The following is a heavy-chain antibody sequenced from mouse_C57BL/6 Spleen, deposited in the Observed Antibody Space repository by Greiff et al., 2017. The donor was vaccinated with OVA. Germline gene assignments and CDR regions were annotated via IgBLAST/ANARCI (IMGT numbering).Heavy chain of an antibody. CDR3: ARKAGGMDY. V-gene: IGHV3-6*01. CDR2: ISYDGSN. J-gene: IGHJ4*01. CDR1: GYSITSGYY. Sequence: EVKLVESGPGLVKPSQSLSLTCSVTGYSITSGYYWNWIRQFPGNKLEWMGYISYDGSNNYNPSLKNRISITRDTSKNQFFLKLNSVTTEDTATYYCARKAGGMDYWGQGTSVTVSS.